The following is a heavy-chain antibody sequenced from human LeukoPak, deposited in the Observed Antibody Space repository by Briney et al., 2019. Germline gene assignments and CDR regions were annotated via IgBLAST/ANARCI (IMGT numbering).Heavy chain of an antibody. CDR1: RFTFNSYG. CDR2: IRYDGTNK. Sequence: PGGSLRLSCAASRFTFNSYGMHWVRQAPGKGLEWVAFIRYDGTNKYYTDSVKGRFTISRDNAKNSLYLQMNSLRAEDMAVYYCARGGANMAFDIWGQGTMVTVSS. V-gene: IGHV3-30*02. J-gene: IGHJ3*02. CDR3: ARGGANMAFDI.